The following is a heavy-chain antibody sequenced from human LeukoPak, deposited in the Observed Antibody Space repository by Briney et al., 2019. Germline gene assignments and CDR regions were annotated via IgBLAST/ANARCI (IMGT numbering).Heavy chain of an antibody. CDR2: ISHSGST. D-gene: IGHD1-1*01. CDR3: ARDLDGVDAFDI. J-gene: IGHJ3*02. Sequence: PSETLSLTCTVSGYSISSGYYWGWIRQPPGKGLEWIGSISHSGSTYYNPSLKSRVSISVDTSKNQFSLRLSSVTAADTAVYYCARDLDGVDAFDIWGQGTMVTVSS. CDR1: GYSISSGYY. V-gene: IGHV4-38-2*02.